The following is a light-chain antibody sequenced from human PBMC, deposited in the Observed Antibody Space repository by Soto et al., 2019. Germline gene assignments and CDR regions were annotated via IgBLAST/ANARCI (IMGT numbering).Light chain of an antibody. V-gene: IGKV3-15*01. CDR3: QQYNNRPFT. CDR1: QSISSN. CDR2: GAS. J-gene: IGKJ3*01. Sequence: EIVMTQSPATLSVSPGERATLSCRASQSISSNLAWYQQKPGQAPRLLIYGASTRATGIPATFSGSGSGTEFILTISSLQSEYVAVYYCQQYNNRPFTFGPGTKVDIK.